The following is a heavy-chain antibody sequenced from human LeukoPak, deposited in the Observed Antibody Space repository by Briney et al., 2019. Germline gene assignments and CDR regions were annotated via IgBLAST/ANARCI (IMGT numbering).Heavy chain of an antibody. Sequence: PGGSLRLSCAASGFTFRNYAMSWVRQAPGKGLEWVSAISGSGENTYYADSVKGRFTISRDNSKSTLYLQMNTLRAEDTAVYYCAKGDGDYSWFDPWGQGTLVTVSS. CDR1: GFTFRNYA. CDR3: AKGDGDYSWFDP. J-gene: IGHJ5*02. D-gene: IGHD4-17*01. CDR2: ISGSGENT. V-gene: IGHV3-23*01.